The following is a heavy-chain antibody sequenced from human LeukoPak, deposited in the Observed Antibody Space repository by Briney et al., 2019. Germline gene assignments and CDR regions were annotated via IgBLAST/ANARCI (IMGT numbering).Heavy chain of an antibody. CDR2: IYHSGST. Sequence: SETLSLTCTVSGGSISSGGYSWSWIRQPPGKGLEWIGYIYHSGSTYYNPSLKSRVTISVDRSKNQFSLKLSSVTAADTAVYYCARESRWFDPWGQGTLVTVSS. V-gene: IGHV4-30-2*01. CDR3: ARESRWFDP. CDR1: GGSISSGGYS. J-gene: IGHJ5*02.